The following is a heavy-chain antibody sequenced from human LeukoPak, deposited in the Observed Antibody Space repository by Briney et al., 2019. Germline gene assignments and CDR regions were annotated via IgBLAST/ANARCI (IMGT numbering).Heavy chain of an antibody. J-gene: IGHJ4*02. CDR3: ARWGHAPHYIDY. D-gene: IGHD3-16*01. CDR1: GDSVSSNSAA. Sequence: SQTLSLTCAISGDSVSSNSAAWSWIRQSPSRGLEWLGRTYYMSKWISDYAVFVKSRITINPDTSKNQFSLQLNSVTPEDAAVYYCARWGHAPHYIDYWGQGTLVTVSS. V-gene: IGHV6-1*01. CDR2: TYYMSKWIS.